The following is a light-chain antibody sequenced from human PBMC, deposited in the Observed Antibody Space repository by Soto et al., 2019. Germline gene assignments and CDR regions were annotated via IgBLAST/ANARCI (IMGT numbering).Light chain of an antibody. CDR1: QSVTTR. V-gene: IGKV3-20*01. Sequence: IVLTQSPGTLSLSPGARVTLSCRASQSVTTRLAWYQHKPGQAPRLLMSGASSRASGVPVRFSGSGSGTDFTLTISRLEPEDFALYYCQQYGGSPITFGLGTRLEIK. CDR3: QQYGGSPIT. J-gene: IGKJ5*01. CDR2: GAS.